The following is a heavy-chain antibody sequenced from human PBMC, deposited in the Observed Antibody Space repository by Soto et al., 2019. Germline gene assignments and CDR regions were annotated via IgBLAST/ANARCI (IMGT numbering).Heavy chain of an antibody. CDR1: GYSFTSYW. CDR3: AKDSGPYYGDYPYYYCYYGMDV. V-gene: IGHV5-51*01. CDR2: IYPGDSDT. Sequence: GESLKISCKGSGYSFTSYWIGWVRQMPGKGLEWMGIIYPGDSDTRYSPSFQGQVTISADKSISTAYLQWSSLKASDTAVYYCAKDSGPYYGDYPYYYCYYGMDVWGQGTTVTVSS. J-gene: IGHJ6*02. D-gene: IGHD4-17*01.